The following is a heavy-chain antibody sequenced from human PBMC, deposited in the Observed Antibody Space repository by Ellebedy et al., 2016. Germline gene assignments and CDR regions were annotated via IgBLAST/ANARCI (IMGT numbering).Heavy chain of an antibody. CDR2: IYHSGNT. J-gene: IGHJ6*02. V-gene: IGHV4-39*01. D-gene: IGHD6-6*01. CDR1: GGSISSSTYY. Sequence: SETLSLXCTVSGGSISSSTYYWGWIRQPPGKGLEWIASIYHSGNTYYNPSLKSRVTISVDTSKNQFSLQLSSVTAADTAVHYCARLSYSSSSRDIYYGMDVWGQGTTVTVSS. CDR3: ARLSYSSSSRDIYYGMDV.